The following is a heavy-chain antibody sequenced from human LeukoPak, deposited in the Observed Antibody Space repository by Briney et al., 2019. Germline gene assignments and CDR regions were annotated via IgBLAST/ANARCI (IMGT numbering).Heavy chain of an antibody. V-gene: IGHV3-23*01. Sequence: GGSLRLSCAASGFTFSSYGMSWVRQAPGKGLEWVSAISGSGGSTYYADSVKGRFTISRDNAKNSLYLQMNSLRAEDTAVYYCARSRYDYVWGSYRYTPNFDYWGQGTLVTVSS. CDR2: ISGSGGST. CDR3: ARSRYDYVWGSYRYTPNFDY. CDR1: GFTFSSYG. J-gene: IGHJ4*02. D-gene: IGHD3-16*02.